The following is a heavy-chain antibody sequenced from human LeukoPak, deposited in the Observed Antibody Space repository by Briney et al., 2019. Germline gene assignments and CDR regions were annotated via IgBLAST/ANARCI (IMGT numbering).Heavy chain of an antibody. CDR1: GVTFTNKY. CDR3: ATGITIFAEN. Sequence: GSLRLSCAASGVTFTNKYMSWVLQAPGKGLEWVSVLYSDGITYYPNSAKGRFTISRDNSEKTMYLQMNGLRPEDTAVYYCATGITIFAENWGQGPLVTVSS. D-gene: IGHD3-3*01. V-gene: IGHV3-53*01. CDR2: LYSDGIT. J-gene: IGHJ1*01.